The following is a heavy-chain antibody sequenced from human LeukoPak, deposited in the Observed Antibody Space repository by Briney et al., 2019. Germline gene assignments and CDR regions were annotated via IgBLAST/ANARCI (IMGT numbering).Heavy chain of an antibody. V-gene: IGHV4-4*09. CDR2: IYTSGST. CDR3: ARRDGGNPFDY. J-gene: IGHJ4*02. Sequence: SETLSLTCTVSSGCISSYYWSWIRQPPGKGLEWIGYIYTSGSTNYNPSLKSRVTISVDTSKNQFSLKLSSVTAADTAVYYCARRDGGNPFDYWGQGTLVTVSS. CDR1: SGCISSYY. D-gene: IGHD4-23*01.